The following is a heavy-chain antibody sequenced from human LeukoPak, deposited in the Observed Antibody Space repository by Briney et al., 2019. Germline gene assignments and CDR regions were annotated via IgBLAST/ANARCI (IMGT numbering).Heavy chain of an antibody. V-gene: IGHV4-39*07. CDR3: ARSGYSSGWLNYYYYYMDV. J-gene: IGHJ6*03. Sequence: SETLSLTCTVSGGSISTNSYYWAWIRQPPGKGLEWIGSISYSGSTYYNPSLKSRVTISVDTSKNQFSLKLSSVTAADTAVYYCARSGYSSGWLNYYYYYMDVWGKGTTVTVSS. CDR1: GGSISTNSYY. D-gene: IGHD6-19*01. CDR2: ISYSGST.